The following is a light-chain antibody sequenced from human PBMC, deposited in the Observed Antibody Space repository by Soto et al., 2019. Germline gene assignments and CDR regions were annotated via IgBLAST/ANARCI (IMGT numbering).Light chain of an antibody. J-gene: IGKJ1*01. Sequence: DIQITQSPSTQSASVGDRVTITCRASQNINTWLSWHKQKPGKAPKLLIYAASTLHSGVPLRFSGTGSGTEFTLTISSLQPDDFATYYCQHYNSYPEAFGQGTKVDIK. CDR3: QHYNSYPEA. V-gene: IGKV1-5*03. CDR1: QNINTW. CDR2: AAS.